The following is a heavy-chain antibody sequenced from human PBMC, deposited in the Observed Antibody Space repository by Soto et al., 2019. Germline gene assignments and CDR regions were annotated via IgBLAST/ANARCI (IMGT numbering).Heavy chain of an antibody. CDR2: INGRSNYK. D-gene: IGHD2-15*01. CDR3: VREDGVVGVSSAFDS. V-gene: IGHV3-21*02. Sequence: EVKLVESGGGLVAPGGSLRLSCVASGFTLTTYTMNWVRQAPGTGLEWVASINGRSNYKYYSDSMKGRFTISRDNAQNSLFLQMGRLGPEDTAIYYCVREDGVVGVSSAFDSWGQGTLVTVSS. CDR1: GFTLTTYT. J-gene: IGHJ4*02.